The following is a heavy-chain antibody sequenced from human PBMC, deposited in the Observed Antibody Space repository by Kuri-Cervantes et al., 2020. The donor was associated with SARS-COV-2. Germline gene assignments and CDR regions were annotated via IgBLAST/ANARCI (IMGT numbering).Heavy chain of an antibody. CDR1: GFTFSSYS. D-gene: IGHD5-18*01. CDR3: AKDVNSATALAGYFDK. J-gene: IGHJ4*02. V-gene: IGHV3-21*04. Sequence: GGSLRLSCAASGFTFSSYSMNWVRQAPGKGLEWVSSISSSSSYIYYADSVKGRFTISRDNSKNTLYLQMNNLRAEDTATYYCAKDVNSATALAGYFDKWGRGTLVTVSS. CDR2: ISSSSSYI.